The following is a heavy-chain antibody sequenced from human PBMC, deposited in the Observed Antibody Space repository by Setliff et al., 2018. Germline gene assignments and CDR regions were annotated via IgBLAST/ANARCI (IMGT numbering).Heavy chain of an antibody. CDR3: VRDRYGRNSDGSGVYNWFDS. Sequence: PSETLSLTCNVSGASISSGSHYWSWIRQSAGEKPTWIGHVYSTGSTNYNPSFESRVSISVDKSNNQFSLKMTSVTAADTAMYYCVRDRYGRNSDGSGVYNWFDSGGQGMLVTV. J-gene: IGHJ5*01. CDR1: GASISSGSHY. V-gene: IGHV4-61*09. CDR2: VYSTGST. D-gene: IGHD2-15*01.